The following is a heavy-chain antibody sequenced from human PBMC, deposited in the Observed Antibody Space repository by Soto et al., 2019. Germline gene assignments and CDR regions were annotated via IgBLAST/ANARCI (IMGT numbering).Heavy chain of an antibody. Sequence: QVQLVGSGGGVVQPGRSLRLSCAASGFTFSSYGMHWVRQAPGKGLEWVAIIWYDGSNNYYAESVKGRFTISRDNSKNTXFLQMNSLRAEDTAVYYCARDKAGYNSGWYFYGMDVWGQGTTVTVSS. D-gene: IGHD6-19*01. CDR3: ARDKAGYNSGWYFYGMDV. J-gene: IGHJ6*02. V-gene: IGHV3-33*01. CDR1: GFTFSSYG. CDR2: IWYDGSNN.